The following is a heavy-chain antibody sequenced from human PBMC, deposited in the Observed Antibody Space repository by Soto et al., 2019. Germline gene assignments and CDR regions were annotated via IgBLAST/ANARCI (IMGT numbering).Heavy chain of an antibody. Sequence: ASVKVSCKASGGTFSSYAISWVRQAPGQGLEWMGGIIPIFGTANYAQKFQGRVTITADESTSTAYMELSSLRSEDTAVYYCARDSSSWYWFDPWGQGTLVTVSS. J-gene: IGHJ5*02. D-gene: IGHD6-13*01. CDR3: ARDSSSWYWFDP. CDR2: IIPIFGTA. V-gene: IGHV1-69*13. CDR1: GGTFSSYA.